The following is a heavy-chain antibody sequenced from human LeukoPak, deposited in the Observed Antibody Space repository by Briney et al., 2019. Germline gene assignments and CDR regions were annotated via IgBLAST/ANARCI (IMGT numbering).Heavy chain of an antibody. J-gene: IGHJ6*02. V-gene: IGHV3-23*01. CDR2: IGRTT. CDR1: GFTFSSFS. Sequence: QPGGSLRLSCAASGFTFSSFSMSWVRQAPGKGLEYVSGIGRTTYYAESVKGRFTISRDNSKNTLFLQMSSLRAEDTAVYYCAKRGLYGTVPFYGMDVWGQGTTVTVSS. D-gene: IGHD2-8*02. CDR3: AKRGLYGTVPFYGMDV.